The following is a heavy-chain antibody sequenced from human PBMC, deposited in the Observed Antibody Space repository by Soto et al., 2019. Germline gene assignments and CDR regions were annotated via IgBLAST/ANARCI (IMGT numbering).Heavy chain of an antibody. Sequence: QVQLQESGPGLVKPSQTLSLTCTVSGGSISSGGYYWSWIRQHPGKGLEWIGYIYYSGSTYYNPSLKSRVTISVDTSKNQFSLKLSSVTAADTAVYYCARSHLYYYDSRNWFDPWGQGTLVTVSS. J-gene: IGHJ5*02. CDR2: IYYSGST. CDR3: ARSHLYYYDSRNWFDP. V-gene: IGHV4-31*03. CDR1: GGSISSGGYY. D-gene: IGHD3-22*01.